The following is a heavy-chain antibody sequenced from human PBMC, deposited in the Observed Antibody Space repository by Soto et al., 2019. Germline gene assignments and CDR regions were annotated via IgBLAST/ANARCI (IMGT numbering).Heavy chain of an antibody. D-gene: IGHD2-15*01. CDR3: ARQVGDYYYDMDV. CDR1: GGSISSSNYY. V-gene: IGHV4-39*01. Sequence: NPSETLSLTCTVSGGSISSSNYYWGWIRQPPGKGLEWIGSIYYSGSTYYNPSLKSRVTISVDTSKNQFSLKLSSVTAADTAVFYCARQVGDYYYDMDVWGQGTTVTVSS. CDR2: IYYSGST. J-gene: IGHJ6*02.